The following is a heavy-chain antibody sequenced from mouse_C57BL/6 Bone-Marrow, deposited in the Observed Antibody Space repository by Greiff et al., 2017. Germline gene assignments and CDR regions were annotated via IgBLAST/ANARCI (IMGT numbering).Heavy chain of an antibody. D-gene: IGHD2-2*01. J-gene: IGHJ4*01. CDR3: ARWLTLNGDY. Sequence: VQLQQPGAELVKPGASVKLSCKASGYTFTSYWMQWVKQRPGQGLEWIGEIDPSDSYTNYNQKFKGKATLTVDTSSSTAYMQLSRLTSEDSAVYYCARWLTLNGDYWGQGTSVTVSS. CDR2: IDPSDSYT. V-gene: IGHV1-50*01. CDR1: GYTFTSYW.